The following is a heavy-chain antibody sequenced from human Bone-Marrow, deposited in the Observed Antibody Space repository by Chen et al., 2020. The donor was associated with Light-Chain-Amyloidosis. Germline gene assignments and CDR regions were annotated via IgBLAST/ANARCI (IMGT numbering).Heavy chain of an antibody. D-gene: IGHD2-8*01. CDR1: GFTFSSYE. Sequence: EVQLVESGGGLVQPGGSLRLSCAASGFTFSSYEMNWVRQAPGKGLEWVSYISSSGSTIYYADSVKGRFTISRDNAKNSLYLQMNSLRAEDTAVYCCARLAIGCYDYWGQGTLVTVSS. V-gene: IGHV3-48*03. CDR2: ISSSGSTI. CDR3: ARLAIGCYDY. J-gene: IGHJ4*02.